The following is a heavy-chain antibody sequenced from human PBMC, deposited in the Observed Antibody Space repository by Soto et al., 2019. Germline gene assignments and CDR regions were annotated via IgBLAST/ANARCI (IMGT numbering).Heavy chain of an antibody. CDR1: GFTFSSFW. CDR2: IDSDGSAS. V-gene: IGHV3-74*01. J-gene: IGHJ4*02. D-gene: IGHD2-15*01. CDR3: VRGAEGSWAWWVTH. Sequence: EVQLVESGGGLVQPGGSLRLSCAASGFTFSSFWMHWVRQGPGEGLVWVSRIDSDGSASSYAGSVKGRFTISRDNANKTLYLQMDRMRVEDTAVYYCVRGAEGSWAWWVTHWGQGTLVTVSP.